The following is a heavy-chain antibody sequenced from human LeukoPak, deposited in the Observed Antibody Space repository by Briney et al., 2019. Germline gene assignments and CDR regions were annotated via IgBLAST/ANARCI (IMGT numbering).Heavy chain of an antibody. CDR3: ARGGGGSFYYYYYMDV. D-gene: IGHD2-15*01. V-gene: IGHV1-8*01. J-gene: IGHJ6*03. Sequence: ASVKVSCKASGYTFTSYNINWVRQATGQGLEWMGWVNPNSGDTGYAQKFQGRGTMTRHTSISTAYMELSSLRSEDTAVYYCARGGGGSFYYYYYMDVWGKGTTVTVSS. CDR2: VNPNSGDT. CDR1: GYTFTSYN.